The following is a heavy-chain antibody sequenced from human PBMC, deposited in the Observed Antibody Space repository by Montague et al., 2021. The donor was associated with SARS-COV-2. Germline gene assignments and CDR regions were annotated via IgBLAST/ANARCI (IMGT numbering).Heavy chain of an antibody. D-gene: IGHD1-1*01. V-gene: IGHV4-59*08. CDR3: ARHSVSEDGTFFRSYFDP. J-gene: IGHJ5*02. CDR1: GGTVRDYY. CDR2: IFYNGYT. Sequence: SETLSLTCTVSGGTVRDYYWNWIRQTPGKGLEWIGYIFYNGYTKYNPSLESRVTLSVDTPGNQFFLSLRSVTASDTATYFCARHSVSEDGTFFRSYFDPWGQGALVTVSS.